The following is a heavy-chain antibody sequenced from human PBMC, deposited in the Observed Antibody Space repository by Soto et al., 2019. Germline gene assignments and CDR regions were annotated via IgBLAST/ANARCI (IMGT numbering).Heavy chain of an antibody. J-gene: IGHJ6*03. CDR1: GGSISSYY. D-gene: IGHD3-3*01. V-gene: IGHV4-59*12. CDR2: IYYSGST. Sequence: SETLSLTCTVSGGSISSYYWSWIRQPPGKGLGWIGYIYYSGSTYYNPSLKSRVTISVDTSKNQFSLKLSSVTAADTAVYYCARATTYYDFWSGYRLAQSEYYYMDVWGKGTTVTVSS. CDR3: ARATTYYDFWSGYRLAQSEYYYMDV.